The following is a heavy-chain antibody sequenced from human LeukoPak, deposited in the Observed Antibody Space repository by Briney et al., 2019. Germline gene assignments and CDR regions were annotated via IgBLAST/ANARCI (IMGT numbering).Heavy chain of an antibody. V-gene: IGHV3-30*18. CDR1: GFTLSNYD. CDR3: AKEEDAFDV. Sequence: PGGSLRLSCAASGFTLSNYDMHWVRQAPGKGLEWVGSMAYHGSNIWYADSAKGRFTISRDNSKNTLYLQMNSLRPEDTAVYYCAKEEDAFDVWGQGTMVTVSS. J-gene: IGHJ3*01. CDR2: MAYHGSNI.